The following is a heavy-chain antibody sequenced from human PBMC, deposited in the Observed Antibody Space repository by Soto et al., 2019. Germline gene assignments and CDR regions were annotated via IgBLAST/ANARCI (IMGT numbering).Heavy chain of an antibody. D-gene: IGHD3-3*01. Sequence: LRLSCAVSGFTFSSHWMHWVRQAAGKGLVWVSRINSDGSSTNYADSVKGRFTISRDNAKNTLYLQMNSLRADDTAVYYCARDSSPYYDIWSGFHTYFAYWGQGALVTVSS. CDR3: ARDSSPYYDIWSGFHTYFAY. J-gene: IGHJ4*02. CDR2: INSDGSST. CDR1: GFTFSSHW. V-gene: IGHV3-74*01.